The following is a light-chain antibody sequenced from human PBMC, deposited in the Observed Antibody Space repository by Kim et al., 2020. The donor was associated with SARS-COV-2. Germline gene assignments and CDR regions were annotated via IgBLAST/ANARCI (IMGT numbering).Light chain of an antibody. CDR2: GAS. CDR3: QQYDSWPRT. J-gene: IGKJ1*01. V-gene: IGKV3D-15*01. CDR1: ETIYSN. Sequence: EIVMTQSPGTLSVSPGERATLSCRASETIYSNLAWYQQKAGQAPRLLIFGASTRATDIPARFSGSGSGTEFTLTISSLQSEDFAVYFCQQYDSWPRTFGQGTKVDIK.